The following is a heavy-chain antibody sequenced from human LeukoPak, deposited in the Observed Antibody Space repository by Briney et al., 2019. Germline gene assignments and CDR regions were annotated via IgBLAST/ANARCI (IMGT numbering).Heavy chain of an antibody. D-gene: IGHD4-17*01. Sequence: GRSPRLSCAASGFTIDDRAMHWVRQAPGKGLEWVSGISWNSGSIGYADSVKGRFIISRDNAKKSLYLQMNSLRIEDTALYYCTRDLDGDSMGNFDYWGQGTLVTVSS. V-gene: IGHV3-9*01. CDR3: TRDLDGDSMGNFDY. CDR2: ISWNSGSI. J-gene: IGHJ4*02. CDR1: GFTIDDRA.